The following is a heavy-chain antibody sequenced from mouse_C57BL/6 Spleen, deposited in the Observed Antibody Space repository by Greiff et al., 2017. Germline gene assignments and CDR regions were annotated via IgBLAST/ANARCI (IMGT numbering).Heavy chain of an antibody. CDR2: IYPRSGTT. CDR1: GYTFTSYG. Sequence: QVQLQQSGAELARPGASVKLSCKASGYTFTSYGISWVKQRTGQGLEWIGEIYPRSGTTYYNEKFKGKATLTADKSSSTAYMELRSLTSEDSAVYFCARREYGNYPHFDYWGQGTTLTVSS. CDR3: ARREYGNYPHFDY. V-gene: IGHV1-81*01. D-gene: IGHD2-1*01. J-gene: IGHJ2*01.